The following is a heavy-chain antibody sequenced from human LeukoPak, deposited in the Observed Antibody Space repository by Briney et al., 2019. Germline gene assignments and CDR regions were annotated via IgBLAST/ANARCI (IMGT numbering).Heavy chain of an antibody. Sequence: PGGSLRLSCAASGFTFSSYAMSWVRQAPGKGLEWVSAISGSGGSTYYADSVKRRFTISRDNSKDTLYLQMNSLRAEDTAVYYCAKEGIYCSTTSCIDYWGQGTLVTVSS. V-gene: IGHV3-23*01. CDR2: ISGSGGST. CDR3: AKEGIYCSTTSCIDY. CDR1: GFTFSSYA. D-gene: IGHD2-2*01. J-gene: IGHJ4*02.